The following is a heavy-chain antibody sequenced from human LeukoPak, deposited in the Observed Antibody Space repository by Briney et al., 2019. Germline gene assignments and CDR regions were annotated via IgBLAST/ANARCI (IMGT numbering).Heavy chain of an antibody. J-gene: IGHJ4*02. CDR3: AKVSRFAVVPAAMLDY. CDR2: ISGSGDVT. Sequence: GGSLRLSCAASGFTFRSYAMSWVRQAPGKGLEWVSAISGSGDVTYYADSVKGRFTMSRDNFKNTLYLQMNSLRAEDTAVYYCAKVSRFAVVPAAMLDYWGQGIQVTVSS. D-gene: IGHD2-2*01. CDR1: GFTFRSYA. V-gene: IGHV3-23*01.